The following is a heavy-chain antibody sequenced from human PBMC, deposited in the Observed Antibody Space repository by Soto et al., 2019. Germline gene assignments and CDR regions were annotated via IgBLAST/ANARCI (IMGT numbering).Heavy chain of an antibody. J-gene: IGHJ5*02. V-gene: IGHV4-34*01. D-gene: IGHD3-10*01. CDR2: INHSGST. Sequence: PSETLSLTCAVYGGSFSGYYWSWIRQPPGKGLEWIGEINHSGSTNYNPSLKSRVTISVDTSKNQFSLKLSSVTAADTAVYYCARANRGVIIPWGQGTLVTVSS. CDR1: GGSFSGYY. CDR3: ARANRGVIIP.